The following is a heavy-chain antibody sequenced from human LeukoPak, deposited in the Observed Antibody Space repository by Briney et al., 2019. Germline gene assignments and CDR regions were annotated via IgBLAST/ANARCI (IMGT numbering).Heavy chain of an antibody. Sequence: SETLSLTCAVSGAPVSTYYWSWIRQPPGKGLEWIGYIDYFGRTNYNPSLQSRVTISEDTAKNQFSLQLRSVTAADTAVYYCARLADDWGPGTLVIVSS. V-gene: IGHV4-59*08. CDR2: IDYFGRT. CDR3: ARLADD. CDR1: GAPVSTYY. J-gene: IGHJ4*02.